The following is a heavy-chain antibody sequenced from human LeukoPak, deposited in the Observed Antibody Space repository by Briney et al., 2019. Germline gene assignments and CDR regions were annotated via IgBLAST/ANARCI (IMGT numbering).Heavy chain of an antibody. CDR3: AGRGSSSGTFDI. J-gene: IGHJ3*02. V-gene: IGHV4-61*02. Sequence: SETLSLTCTVSGGSITNLNYYWTWIRQPAGKRMEWIGRIYTSGGTNYNPSLKSRVTMSVDKSKNQISLNLTSLTAADTALYYCAGRGSSSGTFDIWGPGTFVTVSS. CDR2: IYTSGGT. D-gene: IGHD2-2*01. CDR1: GGSITNLNYY.